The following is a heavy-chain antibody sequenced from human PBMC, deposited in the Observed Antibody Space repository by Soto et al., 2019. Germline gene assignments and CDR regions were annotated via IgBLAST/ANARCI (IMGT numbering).Heavy chain of an antibody. Sequence: RGSLRLACAASGFSFSSYGMHWVRQAPGKGLEWVAIMSWDGNNKYYADSVRGRFTVSRDSSKNTLFLQMNSLRVEDTAMYYCAKGGSSSGRFFERLGQGTLGIGSS. V-gene: IGHV3-30*18. CDR1: GFSFSSYG. CDR3: AKGGSSSGRFFER. D-gene: IGHD6-6*01. CDR2: MSWDGNNK. J-gene: IGHJ5*02.